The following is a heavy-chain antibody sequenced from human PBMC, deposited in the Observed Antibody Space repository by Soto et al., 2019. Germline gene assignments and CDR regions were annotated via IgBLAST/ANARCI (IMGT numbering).Heavy chain of an antibody. CDR2: IIPIFGTA. D-gene: IGHD6-13*01. J-gene: IGHJ4*02. CDR3: AGRIAALNPFDY. Sequence: QVQLVQSGAEVKKPGSSVKFSCKASGGTFSSYAISWVRQAPGQGLEWMGGIIPIFGTANYAQKCQGRVTITADESTSTAYMELSSLRSEDTAVYYCAGRIAALNPFDYWGQGTLVTVSS. CDR1: GGTFSSYA. V-gene: IGHV1-69*12.